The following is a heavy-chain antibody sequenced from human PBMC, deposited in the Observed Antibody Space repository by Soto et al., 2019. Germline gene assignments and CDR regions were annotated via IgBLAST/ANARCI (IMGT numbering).Heavy chain of an antibody. CDR1: GFTFSSFS. CDR2: ISLSSSSI. CDR3: ARGGWNDVFDK. J-gene: IGHJ4*02. D-gene: IGHD1-1*01. Sequence: EVQLVESGGALVQPGGSLRLSCTASGFTFSSFSMNWVRQAPGRGLEWVSYISLSSSSISYADSVKGRFTSSRDNAKNSLCLQMNGLGEDDTSVYYCARGGWNDVFDKWGQGTLVTVSS. V-gene: IGHV3-48*02.